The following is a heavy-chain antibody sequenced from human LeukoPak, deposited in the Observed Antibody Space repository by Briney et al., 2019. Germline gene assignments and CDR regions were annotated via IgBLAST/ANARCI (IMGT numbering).Heavy chain of an antibody. V-gene: IGHV3-23*01. CDR2: ISGSGGTT. CDR3: AKQSPDYVMSKFYDD. Sequence: PGGSLRLSCAASGFSVSNYAMSWVRQAPGKGLEWVSAISGSGGTTYSTDSVRGRFTISRDNSKNTLYLQMNSLRAEDTAVYYCAKQSPDYVMSKFYDDWGQGTLVTVSS. CDR1: GFSVSNYA. J-gene: IGHJ4*02. D-gene: IGHD4-17*01.